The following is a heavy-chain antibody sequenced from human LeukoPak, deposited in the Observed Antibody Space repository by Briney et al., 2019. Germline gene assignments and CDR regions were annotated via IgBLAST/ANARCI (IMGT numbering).Heavy chain of an antibody. CDR2: TNPNSGGT. CDR1: GYTFTGYY. J-gene: IGHJ2*01. V-gene: IGHV1-2*02. Sequence: GASVKVSCKASGYTFTGYYMHWVRQAPGQGLEWMGWTNPNSGGTNYAQKLQGRVTMTTDTSTSTAYMELRSLRSDDTAVYYCVRSDYLYYYDSSGYASHFDLWGRGTLVTVSS. D-gene: IGHD3-22*01. CDR3: VRSDYLYYYDSSGYASHFDL.